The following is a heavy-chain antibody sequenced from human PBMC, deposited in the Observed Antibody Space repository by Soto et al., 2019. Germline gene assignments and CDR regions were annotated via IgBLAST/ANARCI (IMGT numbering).Heavy chain of an antibody. Sequence: GGSLRLSCAASGFTVSSNYMSWFRQAPGKGLEWVSVIYSGGSTYYADSVKGRFTISRDNSKNTLYLQMNSLRAEDTAVYYCAKDISRSTTSYYYYGMDVWGQGTTVTVS. J-gene: IGHJ6*02. CDR2: IYSGGST. CDR1: GFTVSSNY. D-gene: IGHD2-2*01. CDR3: AKDISRSTTSYYYYGMDV. V-gene: IGHV3-66*01.